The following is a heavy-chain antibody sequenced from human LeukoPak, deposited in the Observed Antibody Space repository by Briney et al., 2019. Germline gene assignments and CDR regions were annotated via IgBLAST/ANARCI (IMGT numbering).Heavy chain of an antibody. Sequence: PSETLSLTCAVYGGSFSGYYWSWIRQPPGKGLEWIGEINHSGSTNYNPSLKSRVTISVDTSKNQFSLKLNSVTAADTAVYYCARPPHYWGQGTLVTVSS. CDR2: INHSGST. CDR3: ARPPHY. J-gene: IGHJ4*02. V-gene: IGHV4-34*01. CDR1: GGSFSGYY.